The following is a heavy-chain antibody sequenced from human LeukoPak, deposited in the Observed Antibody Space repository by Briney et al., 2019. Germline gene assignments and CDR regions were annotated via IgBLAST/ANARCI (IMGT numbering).Heavy chain of an antibody. CDR3: ASGSTVDIVATIKGVLWDY. Sequence: TGGSLRLSCAASGFTFSSYAMHWVRQAPGKGLEWVAVISYDGSNKYYADSVKGRLTISRDNSKNTLYLQMNSLRAEDTAVYYCASGSTVDIVATIKGVLWDYWGQGTLVTVSS. J-gene: IGHJ4*02. V-gene: IGHV3-30*04. CDR1: GFTFSSYA. CDR2: ISYDGSNK. D-gene: IGHD5-12*01.